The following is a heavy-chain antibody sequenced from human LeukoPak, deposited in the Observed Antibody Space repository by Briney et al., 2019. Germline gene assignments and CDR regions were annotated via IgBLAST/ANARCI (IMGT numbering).Heavy chain of an antibody. CDR1: GFTFSSYE. J-gene: IGHJ4*02. CDR2: INWNGGST. V-gene: IGHV3-20*04. Sequence: GGSLRLSCAASGFTFSSYEMNWVRQAPGKGLEWVSGINWNGGSTGYADSVKGRFTISRDNAKNSLYLQMNSLRVEDTAVYYCAREYASSSGEFDYWGQGTLVTVSS. CDR3: AREYASSSGEFDY. D-gene: IGHD6-6*01.